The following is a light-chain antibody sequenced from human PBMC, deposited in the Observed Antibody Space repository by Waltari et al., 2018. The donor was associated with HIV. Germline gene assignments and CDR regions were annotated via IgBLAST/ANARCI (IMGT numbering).Light chain of an antibody. CDR2: SNN. J-gene: IGLJ2*01. CDR3: QSYDSSLRVV. V-gene: IGLV1-40*01. CDR1: SSNTGAGYD. Sequence: QSVLTQPPSVSGAPGQRVPISCTGSSSNTGAGYDVHWYQQLPGTAPKLLLCSNNQRPSGVPDRFSGSKAGTSASLAITGLQAEDEADYYGQSYDSSLRVVFGGGTKVTVL.